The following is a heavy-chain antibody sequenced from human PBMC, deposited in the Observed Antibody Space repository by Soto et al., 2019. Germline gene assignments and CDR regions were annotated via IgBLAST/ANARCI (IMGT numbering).Heavy chain of an antibody. CDR1: GGSITSITNHY. CDR2: ISYCGHT. V-gene: IGHV4-59*08. D-gene: IGHD1-7*01. J-gene: IGHJ6*02. Sequence: QVRLQESGPGLVKPSETLSLTCTVSGGSITSITNHYCSWIRQPPGKGLEWIGYISYCGHTSYNPSLKSRVXLXVXTXXNQVSLNLASVTAADTAVYYCATQGFGTLHGLVDVWGQGTTVTVSS. CDR3: ATQGFGTLHGLVDV.